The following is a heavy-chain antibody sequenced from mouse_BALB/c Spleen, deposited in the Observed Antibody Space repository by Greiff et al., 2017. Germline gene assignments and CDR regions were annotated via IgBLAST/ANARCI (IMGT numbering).Heavy chain of an antibody. Sequence: EVQLQQSGAELVKPGASVKLSCTASGFNIKDTYMHWVKQRPEQGLEWIGRIDPANGNTKDDPKFQGKATITADTSSNTAYLQLSSLTSEDTAVYYCARDYGYNWYFDVWGAGTTVTVSS. CDR3: ARDYGYNWYFDV. V-gene: IGHV14-3*02. CDR1: GFNIKDTY. D-gene: IGHD1-2*01. J-gene: IGHJ1*01. CDR2: IDPANGNT.